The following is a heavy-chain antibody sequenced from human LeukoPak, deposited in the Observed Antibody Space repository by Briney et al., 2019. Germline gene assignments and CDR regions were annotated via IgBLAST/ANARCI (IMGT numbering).Heavy chain of an antibody. J-gene: IGHJ4*02. D-gene: IGHD6-6*01. CDR3: AKTPTALVRGGYYFDS. CDR2: INHSGST. CDR1: GGSFSDYY. V-gene: IGHV4-34*01. Sequence: PSETLSLTCAVYGGSFSDYYWTWIRQSPGKGLEWIGEINHSGSTNYNPSLKTRVTISVDTSKNQFSLKLNSVTAADTAVYFCAKTPTALVRGGYYFDSWGQGTLVTVSS.